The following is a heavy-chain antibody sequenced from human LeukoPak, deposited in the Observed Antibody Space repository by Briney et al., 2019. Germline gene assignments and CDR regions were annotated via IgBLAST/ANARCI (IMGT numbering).Heavy chain of an antibody. CDR2: INPDGSAK. Sequence: PGGSLRLSCEASGFTLSTYWMNWVRQVPGKGLEWVANINPDGSAKRYVDSVKGRFTIARDNADNSLSLRMNSLRAEDTAVYYCASWGAGGNSWGQGTLVTVSS. CDR1: GFTLSTYW. CDR3: ASWGAGGNS. D-gene: IGHD3-16*01. J-gene: IGHJ4*02. V-gene: IGHV3-7*01.